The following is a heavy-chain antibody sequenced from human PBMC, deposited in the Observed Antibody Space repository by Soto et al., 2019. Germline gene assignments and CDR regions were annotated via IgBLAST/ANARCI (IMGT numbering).Heavy chain of an antibody. CDR1: GFIFSNYW. V-gene: IGHV3-7*01. J-gene: IGHJ3*02. Sequence: EVQLVESGGDLVQPGGSLRLSCAASGFIFSNYWMSWVRQAPGKGLEWVANIRQDGGENYLVDSVKGRFTIYRDNAKNLLFLQMDSLRAEDTAVYHCARVRWFGELLGTFDIWGQGTMVDVSS. CDR2: IRQDGGEN. CDR3: ARVRWFGELLGTFDI. D-gene: IGHD3-10*01.